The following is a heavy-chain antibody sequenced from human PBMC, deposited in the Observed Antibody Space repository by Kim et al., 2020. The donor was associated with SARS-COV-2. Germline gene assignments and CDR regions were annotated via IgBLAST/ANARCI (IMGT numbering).Heavy chain of an antibody. CDR3: TTDYYYDSSGYTIFDY. D-gene: IGHD3-22*01. Sequence: GGSLRLSCAASGFTFSNAWMSWVRQAPGKGLEWVGRIKSKTDGATTDYAAPVKGRFTISRDDSKNTLYLQMNSLKTEDTAVYYCTTDYYYDSSGYTIFDYCGQETLVTVSS. V-gene: IGHV3-15*01. J-gene: IGHJ4*02. CDR2: IKSKTDGATT. CDR1: GFTFSNAW.